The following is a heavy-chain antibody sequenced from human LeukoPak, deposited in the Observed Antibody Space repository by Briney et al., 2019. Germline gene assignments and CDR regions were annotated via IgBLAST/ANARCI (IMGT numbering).Heavy chain of an antibody. J-gene: IGHJ4*02. Sequence: GGSLRLSCAASGFTFSSAWMHWVRQTPGKGLVWVSRIKSDGTTDYADSVKGRFTISRDNAKNTLYLRMNNLRAGDTAIYYCARDGSYKFDYWGQGTLVTVSS. CDR3: ARDGSYKFDY. CDR2: IKSDGTT. V-gene: IGHV3-74*01. CDR1: GFTFSSAW. D-gene: IGHD1-26*01.